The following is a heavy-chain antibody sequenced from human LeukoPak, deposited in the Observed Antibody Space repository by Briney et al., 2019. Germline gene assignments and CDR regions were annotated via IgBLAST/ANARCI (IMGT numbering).Heavy chain of an antibody. CDR2: ISSSGSTI. CDR1: GFTFRSYA. CDR3: ARVFGVAGYFDY. V-gene: IGHV3-48*03. Sequence: GGSLRLSCAASGFTFRSYAMNWVRQAPGKGLEWVSYISSSGSTIYYGDFVKGRFTISRDNAKNSLYLQMNSLRAEDTAVYYCARVFGVAGYFDYWGQGTLVTVSS. J-gene: IGHJ4*02. D-gene: IGHD6-19*01.